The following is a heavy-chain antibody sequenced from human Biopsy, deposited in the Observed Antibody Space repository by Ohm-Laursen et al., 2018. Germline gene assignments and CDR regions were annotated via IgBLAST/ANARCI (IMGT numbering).Heavy chain of an antibody. Sequence: GSSVKVSCKASGYTFTGQYLHWVRQVPGQGLEWMGWINPHSGTTKFAQDFQGRVTMTRDTSITTAYMELRRLISDDTAVYYCAKGQDLRGGAEYFQHWGQGALVTVSS. CDR2: INPHSGTT. J-gene: IGHJ1*01. CDR3: AKGQDLRGGAEYFQH. D-gene: IGHD2-15*01. V-gene: IGHV1-2*02. CDR1: GYTFTGQY.